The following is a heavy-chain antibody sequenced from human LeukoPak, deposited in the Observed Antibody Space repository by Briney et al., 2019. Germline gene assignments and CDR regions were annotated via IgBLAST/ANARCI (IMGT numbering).Heavy chain of an antibody. CDR2: IYHSGTT. V-gene: IGHV4-30-2*01. CDR1: GVSISSGDYS. J-gene: IGHJ4*02. Sequence: SQTLSLTCAVSGVSISSGDYSWSWLRQPPGKGLERIGYIYHSGTTYYNPSLKSRGTISLDRSKNQFSLKLTSVTAADTAVYYYAGDFGSGSYRFDYWGQGTLVTVSS. D-gene: IGHD3-10*01. CDR3: AGDFGSGSYRFDY.